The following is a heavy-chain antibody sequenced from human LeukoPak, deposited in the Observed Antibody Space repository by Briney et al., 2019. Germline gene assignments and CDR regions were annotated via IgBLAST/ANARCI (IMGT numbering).Heavy chain of an antibody. V-gene: IGHV3-23*01. D-gene: IGHD6-25*01. J-gene: IGHJ4*02. CDR3: AKHLSGLGTFDY. CDR1: GFTFSTYA. Sequence: PGGSLRLSCAASGFTFSTYAMTWVRQAPGKGLEWVSTITDSGGGTYYADSAKGRFTISRDNSGNTLFLQIDSLRAEDTAAYYCAKHLSGLGTFDYWGQGTLVTVSS. CDR2: ITDSGGGT.